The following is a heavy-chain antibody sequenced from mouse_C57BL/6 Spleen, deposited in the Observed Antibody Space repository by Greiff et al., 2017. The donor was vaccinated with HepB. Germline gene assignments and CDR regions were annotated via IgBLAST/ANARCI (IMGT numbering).Heavy chain of an antibody. J-gene: IGHJ4*01. CDR3: ARAAFSGAMDY. V-gene: IGHV3-6*01. CDR2: ISYDGSN. CDR1: GYSITSGYY. Sequence: EVKLMESGPGLVKPSQSLSLTCSVTGYSITSGYYWNWIRQFPGNKLEWMGYISYDGSNNYNPSLKNRISITRDTSKNQFFLKLNSVTTEDTATYDCARAAFSGAMDYWGQGTSVTVSS.